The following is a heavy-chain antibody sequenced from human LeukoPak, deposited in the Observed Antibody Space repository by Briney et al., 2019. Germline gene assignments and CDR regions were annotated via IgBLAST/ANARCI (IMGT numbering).Heavy chain of an antibody. J-gene: IGHJ4*02. CDR1: GFTVSSNH. CDR3: ARDNAPAGGGLDY. D-gene: IGHD2-2*01. CDR2: IYTGGLT. Sequence: GGSLRLSCPASGFTVSSNHMTWVRQAPGKGLEWVSEIYTGGLTFYADSVTGRFTISRDNSKNTVYLQMNSLGVEDTARYYCARDNAPAGGGLDYWGQGTLVTVSS. V-gene: IGHV3-53*01.